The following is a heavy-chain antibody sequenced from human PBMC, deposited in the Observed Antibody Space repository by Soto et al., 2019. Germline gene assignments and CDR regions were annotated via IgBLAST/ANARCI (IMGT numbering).Heavy chain of an antibody. CDR2: MNPNSGNT. CDR1: GYTFTSYD. J-gene: IGHJ6*02. Sequence: ASVKVSCKASGYTFTSYDINWVRQATGQGLEWMGWMNPNSGNTGYAQKFQGRVTMTRNTSISTAYMELSSLRSDDTAVYYCARVEQWLATYYYYGMDVWGQGTTVTVSS. D-gene: IGHD6-19*01. V-gene: IGHV1-8*01. CDR3: ARVEQWLATYYYYGMDV.